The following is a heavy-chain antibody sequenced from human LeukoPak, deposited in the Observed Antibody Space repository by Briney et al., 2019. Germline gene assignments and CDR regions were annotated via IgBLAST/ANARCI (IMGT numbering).Heavy chain of an antibody. Sequence: GGSLRLSCAASGFTFSTFAMIWVRQPPGKGLEWVSSIFPSGGEIHYADSVRGRFTISRDNSKSTLSLQMNSLRAGDTAIYYCATYRQVLLPFESWGQGTLVTVSS. CDR2: IFPSGGEI. D-gene: IGHD2-8*02. V-gene: IGHV3-23*01. CDR1: GFTFSTFA. CDR3: ATYRQVLLPFES. J-gene: IGHJ4*02.